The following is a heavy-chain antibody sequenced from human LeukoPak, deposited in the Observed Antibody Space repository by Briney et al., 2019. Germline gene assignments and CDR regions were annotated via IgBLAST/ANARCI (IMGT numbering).Heavy chain of an antibody. J-gene: IGHJ6*02. CDR2: MNPNSGNT. Sequence: ASVKVSCKASGYTFTSYDINWVRQATGQGLEWMGWMNPNSGNTGYAQKFQGRVTMTRNTSISTAYMELSSLRSEDTAAYYCARVSRAAGSVGLWLVSYGMDVWGQGTTVTVSS. V-gene: IGHV1-8*01. CDR3: ARVSRAAGSVGLWLVSYGMDV. CDR1: GYTFTSYD. D-gene: IGHD6-13*01.